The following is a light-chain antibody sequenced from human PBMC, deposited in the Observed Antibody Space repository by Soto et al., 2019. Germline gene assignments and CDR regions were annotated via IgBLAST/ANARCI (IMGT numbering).Light chain of an antibody. J-gene: IGKJ1*01. CDR3: QKYNSYPWK. CDR2: DAS. Sequence: DIQMTPSPSTLSASVGDIFTITCRASQSISSWLAWYQQKPGKAPKLLIYDASSLESGVPSRFSGSGSGTEFTLTISSLQPDDFATYYCQKYNSYPWKCGQGTKVDIK. V-gene: IGKV1-5*01. CDR1: QSISSW.